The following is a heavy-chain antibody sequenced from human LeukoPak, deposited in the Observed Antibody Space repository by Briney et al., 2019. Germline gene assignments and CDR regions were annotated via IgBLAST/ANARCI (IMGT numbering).Heavy chain of an antibody. CDR1: GFTFGDYA. D-gene: IGHD5-24*01. CDR2: IRSKAYGGTT. V-gene: IGHV3-49*03. J-gene: IGHJ4*02. Sequence: PGGSLRLSCTASGFTFGDYAMSRFRQAPGKGLEWVGFIRSKAYGGTTEYAASVKGRFTISRDDSKSIAYLQMNSLKTEDTAVYYCTRDSRDGYTDFDYWGQGTLVTVSS. CDR3: TRDSRDGYTDFDY.